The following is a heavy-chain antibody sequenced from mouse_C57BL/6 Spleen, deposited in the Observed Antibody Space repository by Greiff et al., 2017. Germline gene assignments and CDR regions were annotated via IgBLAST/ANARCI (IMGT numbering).Heavy chain of an antibody. V-gene: IGHV1-42*01. Sequence: VQLQQSGPELVKPGASVKISCKASGYSFTGYYMNWVKQSPEKSLEWIGEINPSTGGTTYNQKFKAKATLTVDKSSSTAYMQLKSLTSEDSAVYYCARVYYGSSHWYFDVWGTGTTVTVSS. CDR2: INPSTGGT. D-gene: IGHD1-1*01. J-gene: IGHJ1*03. CDR1: GYSFTGYY. CDR3: ARVYYGSSHWYFDV.